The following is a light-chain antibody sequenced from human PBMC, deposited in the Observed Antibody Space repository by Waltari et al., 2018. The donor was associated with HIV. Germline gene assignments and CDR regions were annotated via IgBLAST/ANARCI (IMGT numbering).Light chain of an antibody. J-gene: IGKJ2*01. CDR1: RSVSSNY. V-gene: IGKV3-20*01. CDR3: QQYGTSPYT. CDR2: AAY. Sequence: ENVLTQSPGTLSLSPGERATLSCSASRSVSSNYLTWYQQRPGQAPRLLIYAAYTRATAIPDRFSGSGSGTDFTLTISRLEPEDFAVYYCQQYGTSPYTFGQGTKVEI.